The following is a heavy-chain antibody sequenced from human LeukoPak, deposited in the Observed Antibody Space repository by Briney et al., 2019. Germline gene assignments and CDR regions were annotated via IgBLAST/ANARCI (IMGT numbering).Heavy chain of an antibody. J-gene: IGHJ3*01. V-gene: IGHV3-33*01. CDR3: ARDSRIARDAFDV. CDR1: GFTFSSFA. CDR2: IWYDGSNK. D-gene: IGHD6-13*01. Sequence: GRSLRLSCAASGFTFSSFAMHWVRQAPGKGREWVAVIWYDGSNKSYADSVKGRFTISRDNSKNTLDLQMNSLRAEDTAVYYCARDSRIARDAFDVWGQGTMVTVSS.